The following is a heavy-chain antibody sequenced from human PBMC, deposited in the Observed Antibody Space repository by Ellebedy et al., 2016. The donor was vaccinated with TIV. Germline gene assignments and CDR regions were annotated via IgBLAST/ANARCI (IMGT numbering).Heavy chain of an antibody. CDR1: GLTFSRYW. D-gene: IGHD6-19*01. Sequence: GESLKISCVDSGLTFSRYWMSWVRQTPGRGLEWVANIKQDGSDKNYVDSVKGRFTISRDNAKNTLYLQMNSLRAEDTAVYYCARASTSGWYILDYWGQGTLVSVSS. J-gene: IGHJ4*02. V-gene: IGHV3-7*01. CDR3: ARASTSGWYILDY. CDR2: IKQDGSDK.